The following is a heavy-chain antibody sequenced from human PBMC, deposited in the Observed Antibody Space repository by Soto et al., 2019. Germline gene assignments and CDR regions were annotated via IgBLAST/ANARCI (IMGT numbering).Heavy chain of an antibody. V-gene: IGHV1-18*04. D-gene: IGHD4-17*01. J-gene: IGHJ6*02. CDR1: GYTFTSYG. Sequence: QVQLVQSGAEVKKPGASVKVSCKASGYTFTSYGISWVRQAPGQGLEWMGWISAYNGNTNYAQKLQGRVTMTTDTSTSKAYMELRSLRSDDTAVYYCASWGVGDYDYYYYGMDVWGQGTTVTVS. CDR2: ISAYNGNT. CDR3: ASWGVGDYDYYYYGMDV.